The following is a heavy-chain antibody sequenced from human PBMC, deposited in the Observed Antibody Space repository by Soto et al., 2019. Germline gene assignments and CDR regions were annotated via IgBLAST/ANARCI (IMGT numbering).Heavy chain of an antibody. V-gene: IGHV1-3*01. D-gene: IGHD7-27*01. J-gene: IGHJ4*02. CDR2: INAGYGNT. Sequence: ASVKVSCKASGYTCSSYAMHWVLQAPGQRLEWMGWINAGYGNTKSSQKFQDRVTISRDTSASTAYIELTSLRSEDTAVYYCARDTGDGTFDFWGQGTLVTVSS. CDR3: ARDTGDGTFDF. CDR1: GYTCSSYA.